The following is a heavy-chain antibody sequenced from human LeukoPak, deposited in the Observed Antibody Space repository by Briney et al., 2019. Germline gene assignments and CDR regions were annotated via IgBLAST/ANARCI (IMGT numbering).Heavy chain of an antibody. J-gene: IGHJ4*02. Sequence: GGSLRLSCAASAFTFGSFGMSWVRQAPGKGLEWVANIKQDGSEKYYVDSVKGRFTISRDNAKNSLYLQMNSLRAEDTAVYYCAGNYGDPFDYWGQGTLVTVSS. V-gene: IGHV3-7*01. CDR2: IKQDGSEK. D-gene: IGHD4-17*01. CDR3: AGNYGDPFDY. CDR1: AFTFGSFG.